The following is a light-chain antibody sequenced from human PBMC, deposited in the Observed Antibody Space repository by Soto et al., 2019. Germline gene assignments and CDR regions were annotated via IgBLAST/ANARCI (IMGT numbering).Light chain of an antibody. CDR3: QQSYSTPPT. V-gene: IGKV1-39*01. Sequence: DIQMTQSPSSLSASVGDRVTITCRASQSISSYLNWYQQKPGKAPKLLIYAASSLQSGVPSRFSSSGSGTDFTLTISRLQPEDFATYYCQQSYSTPPTFGQGTRLEIK. J-gene: IGKJ5*01. CDR1: QSISSY. CDR2: AAS.